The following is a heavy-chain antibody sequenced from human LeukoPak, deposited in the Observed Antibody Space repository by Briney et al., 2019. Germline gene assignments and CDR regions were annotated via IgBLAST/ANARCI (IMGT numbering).Heavy chain of an antibody. D-gene: IGHD3-10*01. J-gene: IGHJ3*02. Sequence: PSETLSLTCTVSGGSISSSSYYWGWIRQPPGKGLEWIGSIYYSGSTYYNPSLKSRVTISVDTSKNQFSLKLSSVTAADTAVYYCASPFLTMDDAFDIWGQGTMVTVSS. CDR1: GGSISSSSYY. CDR2: IYYSGST. CDR3: ASPFLTMDDAFDI. V-gene: IGHV4-39*01.